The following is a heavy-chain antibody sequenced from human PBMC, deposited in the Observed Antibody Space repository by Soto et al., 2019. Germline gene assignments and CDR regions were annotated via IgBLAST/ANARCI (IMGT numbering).Heavy chain of an antibody. Sequence: EVQLVESGGGLVQPGGSLRLSCEASGFTFRNYDMHWVRQGTGKGLEWVSGISAAGDPDYAVSVEGRFTISRENAQNSFFLQMNSLRVGDTAVYYCARTDRDFYGLDVWGQGTTVIFSS. V-gene: IGHV3-13*05. CDR1: GFTFRNYD. CDR2: ISAAGDP. CDR3: ARTDRDFYGLDV. J-gene: IGHJ6*02.